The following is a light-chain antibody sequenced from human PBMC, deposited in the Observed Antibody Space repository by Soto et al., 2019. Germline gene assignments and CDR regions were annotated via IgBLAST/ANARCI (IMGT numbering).Light chain of an antibody. CDR3: AAWDDSLNGV. CDR2: SNN. CDR1: SSNIGSNT. Sequence: QSVLTQPPSASGTPGQRVTISCSGSSSNIGSNTVNWYQQLPGTAPKLLIYSNNQRPSGVPDRFSGSKSGTSASLVISWLQSEDEADYYCAAWDDSLNGVFGTGTKLTVL. J-gene: IGLJ1*01. V-gene: IGLV1-44*01.